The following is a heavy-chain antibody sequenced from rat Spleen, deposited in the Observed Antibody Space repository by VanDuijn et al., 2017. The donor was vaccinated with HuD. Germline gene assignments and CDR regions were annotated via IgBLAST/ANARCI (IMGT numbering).Heavy chain of an antibody. J-gene: IGHJ2*01. CDR3: ASYD. CDR1: GFTFSNYY. D-gene: IGHD1-11*01. CDR2: ISTGAGNT. V-gene: IGHV5-25*01. Sequence: EVRLVESGGGLVQPGRSMKLSCAASGFTFSNYYMAWVRQAPTKGLEWVASISTGAGNTYYRDSVKGRFTISRDNSKSTLFLQMDSLRSEYTATYYCASYDWGQGVMVTVSS.